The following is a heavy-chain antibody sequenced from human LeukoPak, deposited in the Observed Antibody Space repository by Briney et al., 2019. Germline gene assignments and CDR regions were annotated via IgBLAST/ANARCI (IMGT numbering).Heavy chain of an antibody. Sequence: PGGSLRLSCATSGFNFSDSRMTWVRQAPGKGLQWVSNINSGGTEKHSVDSVEGRFTISRDNAKKSLYLQMSSLRTQDTAVYFCVRGDWYFESWGQGTLVTVSS. CDR3: VRGDWYFES. J-gene: IGHJ4*02. CDR1: GFNFSDSR. V-gene: IGHV3-7*04. D-gene: IGHD2-21*01. CDR2: INSGGTEK.